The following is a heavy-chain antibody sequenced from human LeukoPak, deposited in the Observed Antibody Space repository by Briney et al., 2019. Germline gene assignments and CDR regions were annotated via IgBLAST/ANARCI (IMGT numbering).Heavy chain of an antibody. CDR2: IIPILGIA. J-gene: IGHJ3*02. CDR3: ARPRQDYDILTGYYTDAFDI. V-gene: IGHV1-69*04. CDR1: GGTFSSYA. Sequence: SVKVSCKASGGTFSSYAISWVRQAPGQGLEWMGRIIPILGIANYAQKFQGRVTITADKSTSTAYMELSSLRSEDTAVYYCARPRQDYDILTGYYTDAFDIWGQGTMVTVSS. D-gene: IGHD3-9*01.